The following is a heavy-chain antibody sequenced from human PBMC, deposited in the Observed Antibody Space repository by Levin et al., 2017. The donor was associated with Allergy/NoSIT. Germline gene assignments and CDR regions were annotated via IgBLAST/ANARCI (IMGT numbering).Heavy chain of an antibody. J-gene: IGHJ4*02. CDR3: YLSREITPLG. CDR2: LYYTGAT. Sequence: KSSETLSLTCTVSGVSFNNSHYFWGWIRQPPGKGLEWIGSLYYTGATFYNPSLKSRLTISADTSKSQFSLSLTSVTTADTAIYYCYLSREITPLGWGQGTLVTVS. D-gene: IGHD3-16*01. CDR1: GVSFNNSHYF. V-gene: IGHV4-39*01.